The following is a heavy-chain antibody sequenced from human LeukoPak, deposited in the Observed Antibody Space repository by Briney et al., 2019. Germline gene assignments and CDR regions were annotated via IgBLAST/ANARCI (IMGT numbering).Heavy chain of an antibody. J-gene: IGHJ4*02. V-gene: IGHV4-4*07. CDR2: NYPTGDT. Sequence: PSETLSLTCSVSGVSVTNYYWGWVRQPAGKRLEWIGRNYPTGDTIYNPSLRSRVTMSGDMSKNHLSLKLTSVTAGDAAVYYCARDLTARGSFDYWGQGILVSVSS. D-gene: IGHD3-16*01. CDR3: ARDLTARGSFDY. CDR1: GVSVTNYY.